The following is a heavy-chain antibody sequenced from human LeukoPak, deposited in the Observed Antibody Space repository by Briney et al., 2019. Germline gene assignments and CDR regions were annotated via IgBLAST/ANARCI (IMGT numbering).Heavy chain of an antibody. J-gene: IGHJ4*02. V-gene: IGHV3-23*01. CDR1: GFTFSSSA. CDR2: LCGSRATK. Sequence: GGALRHSCVASGFTFSSSAMSSVRPTPSKEAEWVAALCGSRATKYHPDSVRGRFTISRDNSKSTLYLQMNSLRVEDTAFYYCAKPRSGYHGGCDYWGQGTLVTVSS. CDR3: AKPRSGYHGGCDY. D-gene: IGHD3-22*01.